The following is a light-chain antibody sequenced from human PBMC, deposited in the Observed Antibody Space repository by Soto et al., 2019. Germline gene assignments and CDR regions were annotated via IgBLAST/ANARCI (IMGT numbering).Light chain of an antibody. Sequence: EIVLTQSPGTLSLSPGERATLSCRASQSVSSYLAWYQQKPGQAPRLLIYDASKRATGISARFIGSGSGTDFTLTISSLEPEDFSVYYCQQRSNWTVTFGQGTKVEIK. CDR1: QSVSSY. CDR2: DAS. CDR3: QQRSNWTVT. V-gene: IGKV3-11*01. J-gene: IGKJ1*01.